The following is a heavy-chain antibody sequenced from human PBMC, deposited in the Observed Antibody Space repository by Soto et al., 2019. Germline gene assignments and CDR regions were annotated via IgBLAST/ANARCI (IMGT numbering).Heavy chain of an antibody. Sequence: SETLSLTCTVSGGSISSYYWSWIRQPPGKGLEWIGYIYYSGSTNYNPSLKSRVTISVDTSKNQFSLKLSSVTAADTAVYYCASTRYGSGTYYFDYWGQGTLVTVSS. CDR3: ASTRYGSGTYYFDY. V-gene: IGHV4-59*01. CDR2: IYYSGST. D-gene: IGHD3-10*01. CDR1: GGSISSYY. J-gene: IGHJ4*02.